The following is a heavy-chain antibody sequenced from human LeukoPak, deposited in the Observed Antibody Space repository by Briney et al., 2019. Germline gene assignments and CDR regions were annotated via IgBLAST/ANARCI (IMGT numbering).Heavy chain of an antibody. V-gene: IGHV3-33*01. CDR2: IWFDGSRE. CDR3: ARWLSYKIDSNGFLDY. J-gene: IGHJ4*02. D-gene: IGHD3-16*02. CDR1: GFTFNRNG. Sequence: GGSLRLSCAASGFTFNRNGMHWVRQAPGKGLEWVALIWFDGSREYYGDSVKGRFTISRDNSKNTLYLQMNSLRAEDTVVYYCARWLSYKIDSNGFLDYWGQGALVTVSS.